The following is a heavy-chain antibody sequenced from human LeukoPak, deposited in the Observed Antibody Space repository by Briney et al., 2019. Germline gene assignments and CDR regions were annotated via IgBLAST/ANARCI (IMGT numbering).Heavy chain of an antibody. CDR2: ISSSSSYI. D-gene: IGHD3-22*01. CDR3: ARAYYYDSSGSRTFEY. J-gene: IGHJ4*02. Sequence: GGSLRLFCAASGFTFSSYSMNWVRQAPGKGLEWVSSISSSSSYIYYADSVKGRFTISRDNAKNSLYLQMNSLRAEDTAVYYCARAYYYDSSGSRTFEYWGQGTLVTVSS. V-gene: IGHV3-21*01. CDR1: GFTFSSYS.